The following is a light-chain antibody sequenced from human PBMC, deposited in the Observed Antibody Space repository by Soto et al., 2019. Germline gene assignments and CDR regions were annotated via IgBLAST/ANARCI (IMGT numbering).Light chain of an antibody. Sequence: EIVLTQSPATLSSFPCDRVTLSCRASQYINTRLAWYQHRPGQAPRLLIYQTSIRAAGIPARFSGSGSGTEFTLTISSLQSEDFVVYYCQQYNNWPPITFGQGTRLEIK. CDR1: QYINTR. V-gene: IGKV3D-15*01. J-gene: IGKJ5*01. CDR2: QTS. CDR3: QQYNNWPPIT.